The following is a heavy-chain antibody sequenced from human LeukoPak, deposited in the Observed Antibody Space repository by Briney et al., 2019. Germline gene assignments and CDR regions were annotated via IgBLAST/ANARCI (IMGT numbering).Heavy chain of an antibody. CDR3: ARGRLFFDY. D-gene: IGHD5-12*01. V-gene: IGHV4-34*01. CDR2: INHSGST. CDR1: GGSFSGYY. J-gene: IGHJ4*02. Sequence: SETLSLTCAVCGGSFSGYYWSLIRQPPGKGLEWIGEINHSGSTNYNPSLKSRVTISVDTSKNQFSLKLSSVTAADTAVYYCARGRLFFDYWGQGTLVTVSS.